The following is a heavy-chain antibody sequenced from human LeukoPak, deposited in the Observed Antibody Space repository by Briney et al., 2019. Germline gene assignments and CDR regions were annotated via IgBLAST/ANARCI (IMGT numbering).Heavy chain of an antibody. J-gene: IGHJ5*02. CDR3: ARDYLIVVPLSYNWFDP. D-gene: IGHD3-22*01. CDR2: ISSSSSYI. V-gene: IGHV3-21*01. CDR1: GGSFSAYY. Sequence: PSETLSLTCDVYGGSFSAYYWSWIRQPPGKGLEWVSSISSSSSYIYYADSVEGRFTISRDNAKNSLYLQMNSLRAEDTAVYYCARDYLIVVPLSYNWFDPWGQGTLVTVSS.